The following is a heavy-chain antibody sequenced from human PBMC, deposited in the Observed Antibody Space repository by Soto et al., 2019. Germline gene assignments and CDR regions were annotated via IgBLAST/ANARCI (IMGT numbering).Heavy chain of an antibody. D-gene: IGHD3-22*01. CDR1: ESTFSSYH. V-gene: IGHV3-48*01. Sequence: EVQLVESGGGLVQPGGSLRLSCAASESTFSSYHMNWVRQAPGKGLEWVSYISSSSTTIYYADSVKGRFTISRDNAKNSLYLQMNSLRAEETAVYYWARDAYDSSGDEHYWGQGTLVTVSS. J-gene: IGHJ4*02. CDR2: ISSSSTTI. CDR3: ARDAYDSSGDEHY.